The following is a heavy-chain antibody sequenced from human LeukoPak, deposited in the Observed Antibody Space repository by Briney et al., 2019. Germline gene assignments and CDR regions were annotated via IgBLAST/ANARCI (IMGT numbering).Heavy chain of an antibody. CDR2: ISSSGRTM. J-gene: IGHJ4*02. D-gene: IGHD1-26*01. CDR1: GFIFSSYE. Sequence: GGSLRLSCAASGFIFSSYEMSWVRQAPGKGLEWVSYISSSGRTMYYADSVKGRFTVSRDNAKNSLYLQMNSLRVEDTAIYYCARDNYSGSRYFDHWGQGTLVTVSS. CDR3: ARDNYSGSRYFDH. V-gene: IGHV3-48*03.